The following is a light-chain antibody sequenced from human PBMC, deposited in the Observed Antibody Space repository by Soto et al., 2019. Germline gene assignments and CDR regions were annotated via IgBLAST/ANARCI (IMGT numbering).Light chain of an antibody. J-gene: IGKJ1*01. CDR1: QSVNNN. CDR3: QEYNSWPWT. CDR2: GAS. Sequence: ETLMTQSPATLSVSPGERATLSCRASQSVNNNLAWYQQKLGQAPRVLIYGASTMATGILARFTGSGSVTEFILANTSLQSEDSVGYYCQEYNSWPWTCGQGTKVEFK. V-gene: IGKV3-15*01.